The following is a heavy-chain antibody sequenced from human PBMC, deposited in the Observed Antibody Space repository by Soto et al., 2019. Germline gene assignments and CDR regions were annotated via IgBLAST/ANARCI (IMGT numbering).Heavy chain of an antibody. V-gene: IGHV4-39*01. CDR3: ARREYSYGHFDY. J-gene: IGHJ4*02. Sequence: SETLSLTCTVSGGSTSSSSYYWGWIRQPPGKGLEWIGSIYYSGSTYYNPSLKSRVTISVDTSKNQFSLKLSSVTAADTAVYYCARREYSYGHFDYWGQGTLVTLSS. CDR1: GGSTSSSSYY. D-gene: IGHD5-18*01. CDR2: IYYSGST.